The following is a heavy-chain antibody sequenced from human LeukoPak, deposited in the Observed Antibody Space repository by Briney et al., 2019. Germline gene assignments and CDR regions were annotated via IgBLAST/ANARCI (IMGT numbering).Heavy chain of an antibody. CDR2: ITSSSTTI. CDR3: AKWGSQERSDFDDY. CDR1: GFTFSSYS. D-gene: IGHD1-1*01. J-gene: IGHJ4*02. Sequence: GGSLRLSCAASGFTFSSYSMNWVRQAPGKGLEWVSYITSSSTTIFYADSVKGRFTISRDNAKNSLYLQMNSLRAEDTAVYYCAKWGSQERSDFDDYWGQGTLVTVSS. V-gene: IGHV3-48*04.